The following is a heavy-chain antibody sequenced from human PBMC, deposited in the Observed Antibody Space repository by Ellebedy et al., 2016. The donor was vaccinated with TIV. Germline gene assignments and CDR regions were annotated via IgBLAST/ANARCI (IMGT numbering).Heavy chain of an antibody. J-gene: IGHJ4*02. D-gene: IGHD6-19*01. Sequence: DSVKGRFTISRDNSKNTLYLQMNSLRAEDTAVYYCAKERYSSGWCEADFDYWGQGTLVTVSS. CDR3: AKERYSSGWCEADFDY. V-gene: IGHV3-23*01.